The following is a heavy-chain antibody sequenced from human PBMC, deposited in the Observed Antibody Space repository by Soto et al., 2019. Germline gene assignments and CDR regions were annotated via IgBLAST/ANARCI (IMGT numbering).Heavy chain of an antibody. J-gene: IGHJ4*02. CDR1: GGSISNGGYY. CDR3: ARMDGGSSGWFSY. Sequence: SQTLSLTCTVFGGSISNGGYYWSCIRQHPGKGLEWIGNIYYSGSTYYNPSLKSRVSISVDTSKNQFFLRLSSVTAADTAVYSCARMDGGSSGWFSYWGQGTLVTVSS. CDR2: IYYSGST. D-gene: IGHD6-19*01. V-gene: IGHV4-31*03.